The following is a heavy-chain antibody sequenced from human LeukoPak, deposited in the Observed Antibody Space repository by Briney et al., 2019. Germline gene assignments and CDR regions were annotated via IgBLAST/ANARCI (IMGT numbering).Heavy chain of an antibody. J-gene: IGHJ4*02. Sequence: GGSLRLSCAASGFTFNTYAMSWVRQAPGKGLEWVSAISATGGSTYNADSVQGRFTISRDNAKNSLYLQMNSLRDEDTAVYYCARDRTVTTGIDYWGQGTLVTVSS. CDR2: ISATGGST. V-gene: IGHV3-23*01. CDR1: GFTFNTYA. D-gene: IGHD4-17*01. CDR3: ARDRTVTTGIDY.